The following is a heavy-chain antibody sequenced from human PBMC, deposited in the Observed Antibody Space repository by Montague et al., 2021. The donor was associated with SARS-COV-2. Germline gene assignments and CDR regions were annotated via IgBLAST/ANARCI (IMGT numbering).Heavy chain of an antibody. CDR2: ISSSGSTI. Sequence: FLSLSCSASGFTFSSYEMNWVRQAPGKGLEWVSYISSSGSTIYYADSVKGRFTISRDNAKNSLYLQMNSLRAEDTAVYYCARDLPLIIMVRGVTFGYYGMDVWGQGTTVTVSS. V-gene: IGHV3-48*03. J-gene: IGHJ6*02. D-gene: IGHD3-10*01. CDR1: GFTFSSYE. CDR3: ARDLPLIIMVRGVTFGYYGMDV.